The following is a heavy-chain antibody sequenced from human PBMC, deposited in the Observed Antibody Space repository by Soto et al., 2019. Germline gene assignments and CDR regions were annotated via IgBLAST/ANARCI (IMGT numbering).Heavy chain of an antibody. CDR1: GFTFSSYA. CDR2: ISGSGGST. V-gene: IGHV3-23*01. CDR3: AKAPYGDLSFDY. J-gene: IGHJ4*02. D-gene: IGHD4-17*01. Sequence: GSLRLSCAASGFTFSSYAMSWVRQAPGKGLEWVSAISGSGGSTYYADSVKGRFTISRDNSKNTLYLQMNSLRAEDTAVYYCAKAPYGDLSFDYWGQGTLVTVSS.